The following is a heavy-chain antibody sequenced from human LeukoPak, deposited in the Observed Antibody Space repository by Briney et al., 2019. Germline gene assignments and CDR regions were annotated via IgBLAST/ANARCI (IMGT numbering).Heavy chain of an antibody. CDR1: GASISSSY. CDR2: IYYNGNT. V-gene: IGHV4-59*01. CDR3: VRGNYDNRGYSNAFDI. D-gene: IGHD3-22*01. Sequence: SETPSLTCTVSGASISSSYWSWVRQPPGKRLEWIGFIYYNGNTNSNPSLKSRVTISVDTSKNQFSLKLTSVTAADTAVYYCVRGNYDNRGYSNAFDIWGQGAMVTVSS. J-gene: IGHJ3*02.